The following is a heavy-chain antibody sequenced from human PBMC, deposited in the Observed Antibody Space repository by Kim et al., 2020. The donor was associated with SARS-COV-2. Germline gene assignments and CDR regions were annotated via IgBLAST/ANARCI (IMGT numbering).Heavy chain of an antibody. CDR3: ARGLIAVTGTIDY. CDR2: IYHSGST. J-gene: IGHJ4*02. CDR1: GSSITSGYY. D-gene: IGHD6-19*01. V-gene: IGHV4-38-2*02. Sequence: SETLSLTCTVSGSSITSGYYWGWIRQPPGKGLEWIGSIYHSGSTYYNPSLKSRVTISVDTSKNQFSLELRSVTAADTAVYYCARGLIAVTGTIDYWGQGTLVTVSS.